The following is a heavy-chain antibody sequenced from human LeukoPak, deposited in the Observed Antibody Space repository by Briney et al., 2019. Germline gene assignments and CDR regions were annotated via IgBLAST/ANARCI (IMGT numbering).Heavy chain of an antibody. Sequence: SETLSLTCTVSGGSISSGDYYWSWIRQPPGKGLEWIGYIYYSGNTYYNPSLKSRVIMSVDTSKNQFSLRLSSVTAADTAVYFCARDYAWGTFCYMGAFDIWGQGTMVTVSS. CDR2: IYYSGNT. J-gene: IGHJ3*02. CDR3: ARDYAWGTFCYMGAFDI. D-gene: IGHD3-16*02. V-gene: IGHV4-30-4*01. CDR1: GGSISSGDYY.